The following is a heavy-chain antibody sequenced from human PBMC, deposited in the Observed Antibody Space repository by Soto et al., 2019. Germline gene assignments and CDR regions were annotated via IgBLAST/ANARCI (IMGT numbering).Heavy chain of an antibody. CDR3: ARGDSIGGALDV. Sequence: GASVKVSCKASGYTFTGYYMHWVRQAPGQGLEWMGWINPNSGGTNYAKKFQGWVTMTRDTSISTAYMELSRLRSDDTAVYYCARGDSIGGALDVWGKGTTVTVSS. CDR1: GYTFTGYY. CDR2: INPNSGGT. V-gene: IGHV1-2*04. J-gene: IGHJ6*04. D-gene: IGHD3-3*01.